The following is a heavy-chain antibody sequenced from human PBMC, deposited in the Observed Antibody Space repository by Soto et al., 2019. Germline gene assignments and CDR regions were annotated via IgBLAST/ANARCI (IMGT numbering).Heavy chain of an antibody. Sequence: QVQLVQSGAEVKKPGASVKVSCKASGYTFTSYGISWVRQAPGQGLEWMGWISAYNGNTNYAQKLQGRVTMTTDTSTSTAYMELRTLRCDDTAVYYCARVYRITMVRGELSEYWGQGTLVTVSS. V-gene: IGHV1-18*01. CDR1: GYTFTSYG. CDR2: ISAYNGNT. J-gene: IGHJ4*02. D-gene: IGHD3-10*01. CDR3: ARVYRITMVRGELSEY.